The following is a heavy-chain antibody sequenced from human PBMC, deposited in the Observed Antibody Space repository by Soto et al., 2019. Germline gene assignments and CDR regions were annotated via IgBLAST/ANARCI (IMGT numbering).Heavy chain of an antibody. Sequence: GGSLRLSCAASGFTFSSYWMHWVRQAPGKGLVWVSHINNDESTTSYADSVKGRFTISRDNAKNTLYLQMNSLRAEDTAVYYCARGGSWQLRPYYGMDVWGQGTTVTVSS. CDR2: INNDESTT. D-gene: IGHD6-6*01. J-gene: IGHJ6*02. V-gene: IGHV3-74*01. CDR3: ARGGSWQLRPYYGMDV. CDR1: GFTFSSYW.